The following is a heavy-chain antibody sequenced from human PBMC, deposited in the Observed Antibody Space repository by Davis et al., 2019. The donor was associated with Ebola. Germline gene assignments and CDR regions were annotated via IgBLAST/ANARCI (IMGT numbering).Heavy chain of an antibody. J-gene: IGHJ4*02. CDR2: IKQDGSAK. CDR1: GFTFSRYW. V-gene: IGHV3-7*01. D-gene: IGHD2-2*01. CDR3: ARNRGGIVVVPAAMVY. Sequence: GESLKISCAASGFTFSRYWTSWVRQAPGKGLEWVANIKQDGSAKYYVDSVKGRFTISRDNAKNTLYLQMNSLRAEDTAVYYCARNRGGIVVVPAAMVYWGQGTLVTVSS.